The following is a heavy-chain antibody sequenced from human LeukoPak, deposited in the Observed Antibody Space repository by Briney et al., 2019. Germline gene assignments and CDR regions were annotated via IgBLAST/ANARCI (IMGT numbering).Heavy chain of an antibody. V-gene: IGHV3-23*01. J-gene: IGHJ4*02. CDR2: ISGSGGST. CDR1: GGSVSSGNYY. Sequence: ETLSLTCTVSGGSVSSGNYYWSWVRQAPGKGLEWVSAISGSGGSTYYADSVKGRFTISRDNSKNTLYLQMNSLRAEDTALYYCAKRAPYYFDYWGQGTLVTVSS. CDR3: AKRAPYYFDY.